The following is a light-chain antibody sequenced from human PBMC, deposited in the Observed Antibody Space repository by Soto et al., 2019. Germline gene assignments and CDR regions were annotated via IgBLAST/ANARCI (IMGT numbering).Light chain of an antibody. V-gene: IGKV4-1*01. CDR2: WAS. CDR3: QEYYSTLYT. J-gene: IGKJ2*01. CDR1: QSVLYSSNNKNH. Sequence: DIVMTQSPDSLAVSLGARATINCKSSQSVLYSSNNKNHLAWYQQKPGQPPKLLIYWASTRKSGVPDRFSGSGSGTAFTLTISSLQAEDVAVYYCQEYYSTLYTFGQGTKMEIK.